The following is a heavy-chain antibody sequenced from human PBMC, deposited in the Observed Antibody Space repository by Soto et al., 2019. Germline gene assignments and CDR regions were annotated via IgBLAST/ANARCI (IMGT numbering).Heavy chain of an antibody. CDR1: GDSVSSNSAA. Sequence: SQTLSLTCAISGDSVSSNSAAWNWIRQSPSRGLEWLGRTYYRSKWYNDYAVSVKSRITINPDTSKNQFSLQLNSVTPEDTAVAYCARVQYYDFWSGYYSYYFDYWGQGTLVTVSS. D-gene: IGHD3-3*01. CDR2: TYYRSKWYN. CDR3: ARVQYYDFWSGYYSYYFDY. J-gene: IGHJ4*02. V-gene: IGHV6-1*01.